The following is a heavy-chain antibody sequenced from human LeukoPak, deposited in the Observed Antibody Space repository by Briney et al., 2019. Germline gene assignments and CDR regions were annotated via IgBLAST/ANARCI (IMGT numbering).Heavy chain of an antibody. CDR1: GGSISSSSYY. Sequence: SETLSLTCTVSGGSISSSSYYWGWIRQPPGKGQEWIGYIYYSGSTNYNPSLKSRVTISVDTSKNQFSLKLSSVTAADTAVYYCARAIVGATLYYYYYYMDVWGKGTTVTVSS. J-gene: IGHJ6*03. CDR2: IYYSGST. D-gene: IGHD1-26*01. CDR3: ARAIVGATLYYYYYYMDV. V-gene: IGHV4-61*05.